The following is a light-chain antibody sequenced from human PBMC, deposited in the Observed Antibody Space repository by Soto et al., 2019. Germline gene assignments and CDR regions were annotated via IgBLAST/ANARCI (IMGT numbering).Light chain of an antibody. CDR3: LQVGTSPPAFT. Sequence: ESMLTQSPGTLSLSPGERATLSCRASQSVDSRFLTWYQQKPGQTPRLLIYGASIRATGIPDRFSGSGSGTDFTLIISRVEPGDSAVYYCLQVGTSPPAFTFGQGTKLEI. CDR1: QSVDSRF. CDR2: GAS. V-gene: IGKV3-20*01. J-gene: IGKJ2*01.